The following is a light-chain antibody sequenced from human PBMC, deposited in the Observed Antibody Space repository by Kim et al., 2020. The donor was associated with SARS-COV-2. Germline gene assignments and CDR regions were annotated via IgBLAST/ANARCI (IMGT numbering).Light chain of an antibody. CDR2: DTS. V-gene: IGKV1-5*01. CDR3: QQYQASPYT. CDR1: ESAGSW. Sequence: SASVGDSVTSRCRASESAGSWLAWYQQKPGTAPQLLIYDTSSLQSGVPSRFSGSGTGTVFTLTISNLQAGDSATYYCQQYQASPYTFGQGTKLEI. J-gene: IGKJ2*01.